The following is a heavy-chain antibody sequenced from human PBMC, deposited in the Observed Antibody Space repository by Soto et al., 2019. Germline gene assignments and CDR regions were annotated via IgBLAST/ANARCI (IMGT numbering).Heavy chain of an antibody. J-gene: IGHJ4*02. Sequence: GGSLRLSCAASGFTFSSYGMHWVRQAPGKGLEWMAVISYDGSNKYYADSVKGRFTISRDNSKNTLYLQMNSLRAEDTAVYYCAKNTGYSYGFPFDYLGQGTLVT. CDR3: AKNTGYSYGFPFDY. D-gene: IGHD5-18*01. CDR1: GFTFSSYG. V-gene: IGHV3-30*18. CDR2: ISYDGSNK.